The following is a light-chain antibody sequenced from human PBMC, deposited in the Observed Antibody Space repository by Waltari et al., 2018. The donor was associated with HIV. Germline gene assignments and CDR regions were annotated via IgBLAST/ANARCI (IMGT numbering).Light chain of an antibody. V-gene: IGLV1-44*01. J-gene: IGLJ1*01. CDR2: NTD. Sequence: QSVLTQPPSSSGTPGQRVTISCSGSSSNVGRTTVNGYPQLPGPAPKLLILNTDERPSGVPDRFSGSKSGTSASLAISGLQSEDEADYYCAAWDDSLNTYVFGSGTTVTVL. CDR1: SSNVGRTT. CDR3: AAWDDSLNTYV.